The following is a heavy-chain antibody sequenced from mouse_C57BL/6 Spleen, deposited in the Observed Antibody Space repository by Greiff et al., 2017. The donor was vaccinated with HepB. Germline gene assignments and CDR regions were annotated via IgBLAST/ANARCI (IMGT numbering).Heavy chain of an antibody. D-gene: IGHD1-1*01. CDR1: GFTFSDYY. V-gene: IGHV5-16*01. J-gene: IGHJ1*03. CDR2: INYDGSST. Sequence: EVQLVESEGGLVQPGSSMKLSCTASGFTFSDYYMAWVRQVPEKGLEWVANINYDGSSTYYLDSLKSRFIISRDNAKNILYLQMSSLKSEDTATYYCAREVDYGSSYWYFDVWGTGTTVTVSS. CDR3: AREVDYGSSYWYFDV.